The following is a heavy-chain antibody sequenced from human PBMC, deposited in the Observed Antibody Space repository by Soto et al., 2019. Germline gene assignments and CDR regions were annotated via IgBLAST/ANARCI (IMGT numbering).Heavy chain of an antibody. Sequence: HVQLQESGPGLVKPSQTLSLTCTVSGGSISSDYYYWSWIRQPPGKGLEWLAFIYYTGSTYYNPSIKSRLTISIDTSKTQFSLSLRSVTAADTAVYYCATLRAHYFDYWGQGTLVTVSS. CDR3: ATLRAHYFDY. CDR2: IYYTGST. CDR1: GGSISSDYYY. V-gene: IGHV4-30-4*01. J-gene: IGHJ4*02.